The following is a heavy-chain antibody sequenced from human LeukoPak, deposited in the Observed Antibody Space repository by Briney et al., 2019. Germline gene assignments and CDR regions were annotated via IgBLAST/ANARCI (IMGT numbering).Heavy chain of an antibody. Sequence: GASVKVSCKASGYTFTSYDINWVRQATGQGLEWMGWMNPNSGNTGYAQKFQGRVTMTRNTSISTAYMELSSLRSEDTAVYYCARKYYYDSSGYYYVDWFDPWGQGTLVTVSS. D-gene: IGHD3-22*01. J-gene: IGHJ5*02. CDR2: MNPNSGNT. V-gene: IGHV1-8*01. CDR3: ARKYYYDSSGYYYVDWFDP. CDR1: GYTFTSYD.